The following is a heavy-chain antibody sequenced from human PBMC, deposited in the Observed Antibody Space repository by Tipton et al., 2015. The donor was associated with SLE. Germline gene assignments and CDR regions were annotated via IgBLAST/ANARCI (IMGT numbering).Heavy chain of an antibody. D-gene: IGHD2-21*01. V-gene: IGHV4-39*07. J-gene: IGHJ5*02. CDR3: ARAGGGDSNWFDP. CDR2: IYYSGST. CDR1: GDSIGTYY. Sequence: TLSLTCTVSGDSIGTYYWNWIRQPPGKGLEWIGSIYYSGSTYYNPSLKSRVTISVDTSKNQFSLKLSSVTAADTAVYYCARAGGGDSNWFDPWGQGTLVTVSS.